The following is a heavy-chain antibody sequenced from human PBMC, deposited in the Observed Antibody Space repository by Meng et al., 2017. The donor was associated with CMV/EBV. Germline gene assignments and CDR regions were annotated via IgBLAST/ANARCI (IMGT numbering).Heavy chain of an antibody. J-gene: IGHJ4*02. CDR3: ARAWSRAIFGVASASFDY. CDR2: IYYSGST. D-gene: IGHD3-3*01. Sequence: SETLSLTCTVSGGSISSSSYYWGWLRQPPGKGLEWIGSIYYSGSTYYNPSLKSRVTISVDTSKNQFSLKLSSVTAADTAVYYCARAWSRAIFGVASASFDYWGQGTLVTVSS. CDR1: GGSISSSSYY. V-gene: IGHV4-39*07.